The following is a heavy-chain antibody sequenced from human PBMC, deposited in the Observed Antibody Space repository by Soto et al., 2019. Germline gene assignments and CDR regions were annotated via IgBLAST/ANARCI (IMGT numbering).Heavy chain of an antibody. Sequence: QVQLQESGPGLVKPSETLSLTCTVSGDSVSSGFYYWNWIRQPPGMGLEWIGYIYFSGRTNYNTSLESRLTISPDTSKNQFSLRLNSVTAADTAVYYCATDPITGTGWNNSYYGMHVWGQGTTVSVSS. D-gene: IGHD1-7*01. CDR2: IYFSGRT. CDR1: GDSVSSGFYY. V-gene: IGHV4-61*01. J-gene: IGHJ6*02. CDR3: ATDPITGTGWNNSYYGMHV.